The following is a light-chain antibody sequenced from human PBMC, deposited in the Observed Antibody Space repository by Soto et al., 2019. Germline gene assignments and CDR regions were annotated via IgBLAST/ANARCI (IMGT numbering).Light chain of an antibody. CDR1: SSDVGSSNG. V-gene: IGLV2-18*02. CDR3: SSYTSSSTYV. Sequence: QSVLTQPPSVSGSPGQSVTISCTGTSSDVGSSNGVSWYQQPPGTALKLMIYDVSNRPSGVPDRFSGSKSGNTASLTISGLQAEDEADYYCSSYTSSSTYVFGTGTKVTVL. J-gene: IGLJ1*01. CDR2: DVS.